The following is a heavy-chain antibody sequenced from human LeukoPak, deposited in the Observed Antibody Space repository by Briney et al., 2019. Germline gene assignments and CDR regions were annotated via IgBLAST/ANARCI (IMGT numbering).Heavy chain of an antibody. CDR1: GFTFSSYA. CDR3: ANRYY. J-gene: IGHJ4*02. Sequence: GGSLRLSCAASGFTFSSYAMSWVRQAPGKGLEWVSLIYSGGDTYYADSVKGRFTISRDKSKNTPYLQMNSLRAEDTAVYYCANRYYWGQGTLVTVSS. CDR2: IYSGGDT. V-gene: IGHV3-23*03.